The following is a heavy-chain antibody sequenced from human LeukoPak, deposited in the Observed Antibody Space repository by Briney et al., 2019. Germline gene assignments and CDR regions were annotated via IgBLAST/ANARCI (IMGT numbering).Heavy chain of an antibody. CDR1: GFTFGAYA. Sequence: PGGSLRLSCAASGFTFGAYAMTWVRQAPGKGLEWVSGISGTGGSTYYADSVKGRLTIARDNSRNTLYLQMNSLSADDTAVYYCAKVRTTGYHRDALDVWGQGTIVTVSS. J-gene: IGHJ3*01. CDR2: ISGTGGST. CDR3: AKVRTTGYHRDALDV. V-gene: IGHV3-23*01. D-gene: IGHD3-9*01.